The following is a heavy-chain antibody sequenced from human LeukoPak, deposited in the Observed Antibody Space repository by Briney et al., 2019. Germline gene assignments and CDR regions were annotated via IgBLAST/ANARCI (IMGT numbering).Heavy chain of an antibody. J-gene: IGHJ4*02. Sequence: WASVKVSCKASGYTFTNHGITWVRQAPGQGLEWMGWISAHDGNTNYAQKLQGRVTMTTDTSTSIAYMELRSLRSDDTAMYYCARAWIMVTSHLDFWGQGTLVTVSS. D-gene: IGHD2-21*02. CDR3: ARAWIMVTSHLDF. V-gene: IGHV1-18*01. CDR1: GYTFTNHG. CDR2: ISAHDGNT.